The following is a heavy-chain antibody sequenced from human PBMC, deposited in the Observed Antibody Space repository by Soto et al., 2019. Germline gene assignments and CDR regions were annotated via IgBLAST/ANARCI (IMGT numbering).Heavy chain of an antibody. CDR3: ARHGYYYDSTGYYYFV. V-gene: IGHV4-39*01. D-gene: IGHD3-22*01. J-gene: IGHJ4*02. CDR1: GGSVSSTNHY. CDR2: IYYSGMT. Sequence: SETLSLTCTVSGGSVSSTNHYWGWIRQPPGKGLEWIGDIYYSGMTRYNPSLKSRVTISVDTSKDQFSLKLRSVTAADTAAYYCARHGYYYDSTGYYYFVWGQGTQVTVSS.